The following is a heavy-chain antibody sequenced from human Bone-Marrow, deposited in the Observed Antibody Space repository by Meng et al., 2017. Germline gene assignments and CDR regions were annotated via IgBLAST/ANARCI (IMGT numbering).Heavy chain of an antibody. V-gene: IGHV3-48*03. D-gene: IGHD3-22*01. CDR3: ARGYYDSSGYYYLPNTDY. Sequence: LSLTCAASGFTFSSYEMNWVRQAPGKGLEWVSYISSSGSTTYYADSVKGRFTISRDNAKNSLYLQMNSLRAEDTAVYYCARGYYDSSGYYYLPNTDYWGQGTLVTVSS. CDR2: ISSSGSTT. J-gene: IGHJ4*02. CDR1: GFTFSSYE.